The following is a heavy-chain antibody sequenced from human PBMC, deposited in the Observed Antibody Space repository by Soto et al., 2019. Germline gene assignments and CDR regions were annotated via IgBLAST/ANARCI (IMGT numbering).Heavy chain of an antibody. CDR3: SRGGASNYGMDV. V-gene: IGHV3-72*01. Sequence: EVRLVESGGDLVQPGGSLRLSCAASGFTFSDHYMDWARQAPGKGLEWVGRSRNKANSYTTEYAASVKGRFTISRDDSKNSLYLQMNSLKTEDTAVYFCSRGGASNYGMDVWGQGTTVTVSS. CDR2: SRNKANSYTT. J-gene: IGHJ6*02. CDR1: GFTFSDHY. D-gene: IGHD4-4*01.